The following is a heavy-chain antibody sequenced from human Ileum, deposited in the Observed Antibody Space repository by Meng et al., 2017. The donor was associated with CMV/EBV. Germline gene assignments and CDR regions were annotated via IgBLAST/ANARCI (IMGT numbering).Heavy chain of an antibody. V-gene: IGHV3-7*01. Sequence: GGSLRLSCAASEFTFSAYWMSWVRQAPGKGLEWVATIKEDGVEKFYVDSVKGRFTISRDNAKNSLYLQMNSLRDEDTAVYYCARDLFARRVGPRDVFDIWGQGTVVTVSS. CDR1: EFTFSAYW. D-gene: IGHD1-26*01. CDR3: ARDLFARRVGPRDVFDI. J-gene: IGHJ3*02. CDR2: IKEDGVEK.